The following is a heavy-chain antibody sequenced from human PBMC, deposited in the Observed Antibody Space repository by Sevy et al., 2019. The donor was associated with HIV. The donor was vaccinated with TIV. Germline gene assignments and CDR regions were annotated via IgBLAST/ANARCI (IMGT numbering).Heavy chain of an antibody. D-gene: IGHD6-6*01. Sequence: GGSLRLSCAASGFTFSDYYMIWIRQAPGKGLEWVSYISSSGSTIYYEDSVKVRFTITRDNAKNSLYLQMNSLRADETAVYYCERAGGIAARPGGWFDPWGQGTLVTVSS. V-gene: IGHV3-11*01. CDR2: ISSSGSTI. CDR1: GFTFSDYY. J-gene: IGHJ5*02. CDR3: ERAGGIAARPGGWFDP.